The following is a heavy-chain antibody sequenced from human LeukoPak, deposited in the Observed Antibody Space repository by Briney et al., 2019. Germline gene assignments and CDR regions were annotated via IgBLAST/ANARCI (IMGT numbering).Heavy chain of an antibody. J-gene: IGHJ4*02. V-gene: IGHV4-38-2*02. D-gene: IGHD3-10*01. CDR2: IYHSGKT. Sequence: SETLSLTCTVSSYSISSGFYWAWIRQPPGKGLDWIGAIYHSGKTYYNPSLGTRVTMSVDTSSNKFSLRLSSVTAADTAVYYCARGGPYFDYWGQGTPVTVSS. CDR3: ARGGPYFDY. CDR1: SYSISSGFY.